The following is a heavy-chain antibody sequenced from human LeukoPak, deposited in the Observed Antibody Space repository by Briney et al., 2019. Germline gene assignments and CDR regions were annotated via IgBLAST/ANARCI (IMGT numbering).Heavy chain of an antibody. CDR2: IWYDGSNK. CDR1: GFTFSSYG. D-gene: IGHD6-19*01. CDR3: AKDGGSGWQHDAFDI. J-gene: IGHJ3*02. Sequence: PGRSLRLSCAASGFTFSSYGVHWVRQAPGKGLEWVAVIWYDGSNKYYADSVKGRFTISRDNSKNTLYLQMNSLRAEDTAVYYCAKDGGSGWQHDAFDIWGQGTMVTVSS. V-gene: IGHV3-33*06.